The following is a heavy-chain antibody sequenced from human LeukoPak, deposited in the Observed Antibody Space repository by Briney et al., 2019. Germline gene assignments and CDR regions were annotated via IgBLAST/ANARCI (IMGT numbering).Heavy chain of an antibody. CDR1: GYSFPIYW. J-gene: IGHJ4*02. CDR2: IDPSDSYT. CDR3: ARLKRDGYNFDY. D-gene: IGHD5-24*01. Sequence: GESLKISFKGSGYSFPIYWISWVRQMPGKGLEWMGRIDPSDSYTNYSPSSQGHVTISADKSISTAYLQWSSLRASDTAIYYCARLKRDGYNFDYWGQGTLVTVSS. V-gene: IGHV5-10-1*01.